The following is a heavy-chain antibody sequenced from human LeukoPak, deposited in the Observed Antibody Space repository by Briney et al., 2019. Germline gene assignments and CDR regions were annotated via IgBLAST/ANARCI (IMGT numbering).Heavy chain of an antibody. D-gene: IGHD5-24*01. J-gene: IGHJ4*02. Sequence: GRSLRLSCAASGFTFSSYSMNWVRQAPGKGLEWVSSISSSSSYIYYADSVKGRFTISRDNAKNSLYLQMNSLRAEDTAVYYCARVRGSDGPFDYWGQGTLVTVSS. CDR2: ISSSSSYI. V-gene: IGHV3-21*01. CDR1: GFTFSSYS. CDR3: ARVRGSDGPFDY.